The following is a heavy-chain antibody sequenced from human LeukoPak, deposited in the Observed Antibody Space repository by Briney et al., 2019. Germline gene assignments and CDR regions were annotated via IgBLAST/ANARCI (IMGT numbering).Heavy chain of an antibody. Sequence: SQTLSLTCTVSGGSISSGDYYWSWIRQPPGKGLEWIGYIYYSGSTYYNPSLKSRVTISVDTSKNQFSLKLSSVTAADTAVYYCARDSYGSGSDAFDIWGQGTMVTVSS. J-gene: IGHJ3*02. CDR3: ARDSYGSGSDAFDI. CDR2: IYYSGST. CDR1: GGSISSGDYY. V-gene: IGHV4-30-4*01. D-gene: IGHD3-10*01.